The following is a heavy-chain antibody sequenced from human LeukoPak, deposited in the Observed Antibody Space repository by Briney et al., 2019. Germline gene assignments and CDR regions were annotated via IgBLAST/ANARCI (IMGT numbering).Heavy chain of an antibody. CDR3: ASCWGSSGSCYSLTL. CDR2: INPNSGGT. V-gene: IGHV1-2*02. CDR1: GYTFTGYY. D-gene: IGHD2-15*01. J-gene: IGHJ4*02. Sequence: ASVKVSCKASGYTFTGYYMHWVRQAPGQGLEWMGWINPNSGGTNYAQKFQGRVTMTRDTSISTAYMELSRLRSDDTAVYYCASCWGSSGSCYSLTLWGQGTLVTVSS.